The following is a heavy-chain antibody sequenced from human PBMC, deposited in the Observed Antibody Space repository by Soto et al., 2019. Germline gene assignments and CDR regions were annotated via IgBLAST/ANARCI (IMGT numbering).Heavy chain of an antibody. V-gene: IGHV3-30*18. CDR2: ISYDGSNK. D-gene: IGHD4-17*01. J-gene: IGHJ4*02. CDR3: AKTTTSVTTVTNDY. Sequence: QVQLVESGGGVVQPGRSLRLSCAASGFTFSSYGMHWVRQAPGKGLEWVAVISYDGSNKYYADSVKGRFTISRDNSKNTRYLQMNSLRAEDTAVYYCAKTTTSVTTVTNDYWGQGTLVTVSS. CDR1: GFTFSSYG.